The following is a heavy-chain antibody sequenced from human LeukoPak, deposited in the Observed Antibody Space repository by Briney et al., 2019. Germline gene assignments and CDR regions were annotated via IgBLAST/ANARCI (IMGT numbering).Heavy chain of an antibody. D-gene: IGHD2-2*01. CDR3: TKDHLSSTSPYDAFDL. CDR2: IRYDGSNK. J-gene: IGHJ3*01. Sequence: GGSLRLSCAASGFTFSSYGMHWVRKAPGKGLEWVAFIRYDGSNKYYADSVKGRFTISRDNSKNTLYLQMNSLRAEDTAVYYCTKDHLSSTSPYDAFDLWGQGTMVTVSS. CDR1: GFTFSSYG. V-gene: IGHV3-30*02.